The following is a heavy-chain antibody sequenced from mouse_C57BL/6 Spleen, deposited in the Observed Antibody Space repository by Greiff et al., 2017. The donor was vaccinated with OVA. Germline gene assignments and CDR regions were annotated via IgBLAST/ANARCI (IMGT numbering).Heavy chain of an antibody. CDR3: ARDLQGDY. CDR1: GYTFTSYW. Sequence: QVQLKQPGAELVRPGTSVKLSCKASGYTFTSYWMHWVKQRPGQGLEWIGVIDPSDSYTNYNQKLKGKATLTVDTYSSTAYMQLSSLTSEDSAVYYCARDLQGDYWGQGTTLTVSS. V-gene: IGHV1-59*01. J-gene: IGHJ2*01. CDR2: IDPSDSYT.